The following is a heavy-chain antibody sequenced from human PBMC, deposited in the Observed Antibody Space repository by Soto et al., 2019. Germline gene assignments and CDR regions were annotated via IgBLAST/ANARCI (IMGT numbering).Heavy chain of an antibody. CDR3: ARRDGPGFDY. CDR2: NSGST. J-gene: IGHJ4*02. CDR1: GGSISSYY. V-gene: IGHV4-59*08. Sequence: QVQLQESGPGLVKPSETLSLTCTFSGGSISSYYWSWIRQPPGKGLEWIGYNSGSTNYNPSLKSRVTISVDTSKNQFSLKLSSVTAADPAVYYCARRDGPGFDYWGQGTLVTVSS.